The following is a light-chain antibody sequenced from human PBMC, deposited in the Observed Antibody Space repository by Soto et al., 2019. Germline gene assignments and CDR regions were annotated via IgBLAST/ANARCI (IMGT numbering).Light chain of an antibody. J-gene: IGKJ4*01. V-gene: IGKV1-13*02. CDR2: DAS. CDR3: QQRYSTTLT. CDR1: QGIDSY. Sequence: AIHFTQSPSSLSASVGDRVTITCRASQGIDSYLAWYQKRPGKVPQLMIYDASSLESGVPSRFSRIGSGTEFNLTISSLHTDDCATYECQQRYSTTLTFGGVTKLEIK.